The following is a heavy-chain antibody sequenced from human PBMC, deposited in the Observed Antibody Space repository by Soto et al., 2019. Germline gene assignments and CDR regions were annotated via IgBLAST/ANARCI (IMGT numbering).Heavy chain of an antibody. Sequence: SQTISDTCSVYGGSIGGFSRRWLRKTTGKGLAWLAGANERGSRNYNPSLRGRLTISLDTSKNQFSLKLSSVTAADTAVYYCARAAYGSSTLFDYWGSGALVTVSS. CDR2: ANERGSR. V-gene: IGHV4-34*01. D-gene: IGHD6-13*01. CDR3: ARAAYGSSTLFDY. CDR1: GGSIGGFS. J-gene: IGHJ4*01.